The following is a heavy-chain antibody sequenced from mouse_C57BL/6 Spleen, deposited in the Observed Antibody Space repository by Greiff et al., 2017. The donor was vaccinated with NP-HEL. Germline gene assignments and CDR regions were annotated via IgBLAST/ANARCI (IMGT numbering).Heavy chain of an antibody. CDR3: TTEGSSLPAY. Sequence: EVQLQQSGAELVRPGASVKLSCTASGFNIKDDYMHWVKQRPEQGLEWIGWIDPENGDTEYASKFQGKATITADTSSNTAYLQLSSLTSEDTAVYYWTTEGSSLPAYWGRGTLVTVSA. CDR1: GFNIKDDY. V-gene: IGHV14-4*01. J-gene: IGHJ3*01. D-gene: IGHD1-1*01. CDR2: IDPENGDT.